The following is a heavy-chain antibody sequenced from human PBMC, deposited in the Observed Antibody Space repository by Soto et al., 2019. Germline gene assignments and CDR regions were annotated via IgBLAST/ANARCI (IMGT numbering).Heavy chain of an antibody. CDR2: ISAYNGNT. J-gene: IGHJ5*02. Sequence: ASVKVSCKASGYTFTNYGISWVRQAPGQGLEWMGCISAYNGNTNYAQKLQGRVTMTTDTSTSTAYMELRSLRSDDTALYYCAREEYAAVTTVTTGDWFDPWGQRTLVTVSS. CDR1: GYTFTNYG. V-gene: IGHV1-18*01. CDR3: AREEYAAVTTVTTGDWFDP. D-gene: IGHD1-1*01.